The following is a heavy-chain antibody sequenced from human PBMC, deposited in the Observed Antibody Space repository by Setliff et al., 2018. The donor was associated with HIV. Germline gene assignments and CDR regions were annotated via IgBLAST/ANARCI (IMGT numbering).Heavy chain of an antibody. Sequence: PSETLSLTCAVSGYSIISSGWWHWVRQSPGKGLEWLGEISPSGTTNYNPSLESRVTMSMDKSENQFSLKLTSVTAADAAVYYCARGLVSDRTSFISDYWGLGTLVTVSS. V-gene: IGHV4-4*02. CDR1: GYSIISSGW. J-gene: IGHJ4*02. CDR2: ISPSGTT. CDR3: ARGLVSDRTSFISDY. D-gene: IGHD2-2*01.